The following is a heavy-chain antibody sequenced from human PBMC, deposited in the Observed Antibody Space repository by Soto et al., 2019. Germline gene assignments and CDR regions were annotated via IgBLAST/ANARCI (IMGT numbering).Heavy chain of an antibody. V-gene: IGHV4-31*03. J-gene: IGHJ3*02. CDR2: IYYSGST. CDR1: VGSISSGGYY. D-gene: IGHD3-22*01. Sequence: QLQLQESGPGLVKPSQTLSLTCTVSVGSISSGGYYWSWIRQHQGKGLEWIGYIYYSGSTYYNPSLKSRVTISVDTSKNQFSLKLSSVTAADTAVYYCARDRAPPNYYDSSGYLIWGQGTMVTVSS. CDR3: ARDRAPPNYYDSSGYLI.